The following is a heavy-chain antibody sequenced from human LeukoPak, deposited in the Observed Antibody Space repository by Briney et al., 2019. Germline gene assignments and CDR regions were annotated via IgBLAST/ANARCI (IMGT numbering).Heavy chain of an antibody. CDR3: AREMGSGSYLFDY. D-gene: IGHD1-26*01. J-gene: IGHJ4*02. CDR2: IYYSGST. Sequence: ASETLSLTCTVSGGSISSYYWSWIRQPPGKGLEWIGYIYYSGSTNYNPSLKSRVTISVDTSKNQPPLKLSSVTAADTAVYYCAREMGSGSYLFDYWGQGTLVTVSS. V-gene: IGHV4-59*01. CDR1: GGSISSYY.